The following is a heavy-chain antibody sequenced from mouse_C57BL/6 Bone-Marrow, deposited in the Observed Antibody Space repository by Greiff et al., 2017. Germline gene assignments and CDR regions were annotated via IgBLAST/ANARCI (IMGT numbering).Heavy chain of an antibody. J-gene: IGHJ3*01. CDR2: IWGVGST. CDR1: GFSLTSYG. D-gene: IGHD3-2*02. V-gene: IGHV2-6*01. CDR3: ARLDSSGTGFAY. Sequence: VKLKESGPGLVAPSQSLSITCTVSGFSLTSYGVDWVRQSPGKGLEWLGVIWGVGSTNYNSALKSRLSISKDNSKSQVFLKMNSLQTDDTAMYYCARLDSSGTGFAYWGQGTLVTVSA.